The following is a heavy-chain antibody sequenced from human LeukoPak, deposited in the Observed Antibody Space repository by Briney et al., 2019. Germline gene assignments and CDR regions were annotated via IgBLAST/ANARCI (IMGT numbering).Heavy chain of an antibody. CDR1: GGSFSGYY. Sequence: SETLSLTCAVYGGSFSGYYWSWIRQPRGKGLEWLGEINHSCSANYDPSLKSRVTISVDTSKNQFSLKLSSVTAAVTAVYYCARGTVTRPRGWFDPWGQGTLVTVSS. V-gene: IGHV4-34*01. D-gene: IGHD4-17*01. CDR2: INHSCSA. J-gene: IGHJ5*02. CDR3: ARGTVTRPRGWFDP.